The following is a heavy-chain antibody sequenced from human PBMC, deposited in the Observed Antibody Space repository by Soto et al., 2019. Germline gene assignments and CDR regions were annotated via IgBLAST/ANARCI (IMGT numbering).Heavy chain of an antibody. CDR3: AKGADIVVVVAAGFDY. D-gene: IGHD2-15*01. V-gene: IGHV3-30*18. Sequence: GGSLRLSCAASGFTFSSYGMHWVRQAPGKGLEWVAVISYDGCNKYYADSVKGRFTISRDNSKNTLYLQMNSLRAEDTAVYYCAKGADIVVVVAAGFDYWGQGTLVTVSS. CDR2: ISYDGCNK. J-gene: IGHJ4*02. CDR1: GFTFSSYG.